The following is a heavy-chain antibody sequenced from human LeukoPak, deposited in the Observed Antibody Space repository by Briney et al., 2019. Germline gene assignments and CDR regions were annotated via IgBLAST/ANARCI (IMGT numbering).Heavy chain of an antibody. V-gene: IGHV4-4*09. J-gene: IGHJ5*02. D-gene: IGHD2-2*01. CDR2: IYTSGST. Sequence: SETLSLTCTVSGASISRYYWSWIRQPPGKGLEWLGDIYTSGSTNYNPSLKSRVTISVYTSKNQLSLKLSSVTAADTAVYYCARLAVPAATPAYNWFDPWGQGTLVTVSS. CDR1: GASISRYY. CDR3: ARLAVPAATPAYNWFDP.